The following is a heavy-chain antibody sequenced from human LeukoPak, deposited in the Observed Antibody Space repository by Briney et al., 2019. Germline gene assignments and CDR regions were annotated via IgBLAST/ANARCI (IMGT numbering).Heavy chain of an antibody. V-gene: IGHV4-59*01. CDR1: GGSISSYY. D-gene: IGHD3-10*01. J-gene: IGHJ4*02. CDR3: ARGGVMVRGGGFDY. Sequence: SETLSLTCAVSGGSISSYYWSWIRQPPGKGLEWIGYIYYSGSTNYNPSLKSRVTISVDTSKNQFSLKLSSVTAADTAVYYCARGGVMVRGGGFDYWGQGTLVTVSS. CDR2: IYYSGST.